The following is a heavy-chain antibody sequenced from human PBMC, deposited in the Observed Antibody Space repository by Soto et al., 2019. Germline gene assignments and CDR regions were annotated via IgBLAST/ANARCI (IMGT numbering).Heavy chain of an antibody. D-gene: IGHD1-26*01. V-gene: IGHV3-30*04. CDR3: ARTYLFSPFDP. CDR1: GSTFSSYA. J-gene: IGHJ5*02. Sequence: PGGSLRLSCVASGSTFSSYAMHWVRQTPGKGLEWVAVISYDGSNKYYADSVKGRFTISRDNSKNTLYLQMNSLRAEDTAVYYCARTYLFSPFDPWGQGTLVTVSS. CDR2: ISYDGSNK.